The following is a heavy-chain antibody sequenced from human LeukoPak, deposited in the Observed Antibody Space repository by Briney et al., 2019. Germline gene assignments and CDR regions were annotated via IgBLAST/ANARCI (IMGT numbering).Heavy chain of an antibody. Sequence: GASVKVSCKASGYTFTGYYMHWVRQAPGQGLEWMGWINPNSGGTNYAQKFQGRGTMTRDTSISTAYMELSGLRSDDTAVYYCARDRNYYDSSGYFDYWGQGTLVTVSS. CDR2: INPNSGGT. D-gene: IGHD3-22*01. CDR1: GYTFTGYY. V-gene: IGHV1-2*02. J-gene: IGHJ4*02. CDR3: ARDRNYYDSSGYFDY.